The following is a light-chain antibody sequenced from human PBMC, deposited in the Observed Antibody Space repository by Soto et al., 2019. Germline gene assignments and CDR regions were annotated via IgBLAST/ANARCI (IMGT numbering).Light chain of an antibody. CDR1: QSVSSN. CDR2: GAS. V-gene: IGKV3-15*01. CDR3: QQYNNWPIT. Sequence: EIVMTQSPATLSVSPGERATLSCRVSQSVSSNLAWYQQKPGQAPRLLIYGASTRATGIPARFSGSGSGTEFTLTISSLQSEDFAVYYCQQYNNWPITFGQGTRLESK. J-gene: IGKJ5*01.